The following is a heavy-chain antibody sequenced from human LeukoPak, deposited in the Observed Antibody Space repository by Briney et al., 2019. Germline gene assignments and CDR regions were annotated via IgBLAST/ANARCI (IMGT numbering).Heavy chain of an antibody. V-gene: IGHV2-5*02. J-gene: IGHJ5*02. D-gene: IGHD5-18*01. CDR3: AHSQAPHAAMVVNWFDP. Sequence: ESGPTLVKTTQTLTLTCTFSGFSLSTDGVGVAWIRQPPGKALEWLALIYWDDDERYSPSLKSRLTITKDTSKNQVVLTMTNMDPVDTATYHCAHSQAPHAAMVVNWFDPWGQGTLVTVSS. CDR1: GFSLSTDGVG. CDR2: IYWDDDE.